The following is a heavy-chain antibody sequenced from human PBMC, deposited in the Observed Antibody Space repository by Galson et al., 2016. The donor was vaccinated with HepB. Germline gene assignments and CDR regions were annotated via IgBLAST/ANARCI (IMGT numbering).Heavy chain of an antibody. V-gene: IGHV3-23*01. CDR1: GFTFSSYA. CDR2: IGGSGDDT. CDR3: ATYSSTWQYFQY. Sequence: SLRLSCAVSGFTFSSYAMTWVRQVPGKGLEWVSAIGGSGDDTYYAASVKGRFTISRDNSKNTLYLQMNSLRVEDTAVYYCATYSSTWQYFQYWGQGTLVTVSS. D-gene: IGHD6-13*01. J-gene: IGHJ1*01.